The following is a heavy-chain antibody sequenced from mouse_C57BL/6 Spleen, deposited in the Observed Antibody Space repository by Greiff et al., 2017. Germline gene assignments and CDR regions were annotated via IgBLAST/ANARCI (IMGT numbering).Heavy chain of an antibody. D-gene: IGHD1-3*01. J-gene: IGHJ4*01. V-gene: IGHV5-6*02. CDR2: ISSGGSYT. CDR1: GFTFSSYG. CDR3: AREGDNYYAMDD. Sequence: DVKLVESGGDLVKPGGSLKLSCAASGFTFSSYGMSWVRQTPDKRLEWVATISSGGSYTYYPDSVKGRFTISRDNAKNTLYLQMSSLKSEDTAMYYCAREGDNYYAMDDWGKGTSVTVSS.